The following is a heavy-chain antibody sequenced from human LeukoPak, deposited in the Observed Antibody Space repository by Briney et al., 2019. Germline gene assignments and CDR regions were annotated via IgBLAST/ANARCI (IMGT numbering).Heavy chain of an antibody. Sequence: PSETPSLTCTVSGGSISSYYWSWIRQPPGKGLEWIGYIYYSGSTNYNPSLKSRVTISVDTSKNQFSLKLSSVTAADTAVYYCARVRGVITPHFDYWGQGTLVTVSS. CDR2: IYYSGST. CDR1: GGSISSYY. CDR3: ARVRGVITPHFDY. J-gene: IGHJ4*02. V-gene: IGHV4-59*01. D-gene: IGHD3-10*01.